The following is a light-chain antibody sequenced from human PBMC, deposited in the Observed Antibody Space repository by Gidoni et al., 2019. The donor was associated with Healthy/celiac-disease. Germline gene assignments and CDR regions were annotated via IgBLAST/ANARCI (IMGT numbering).Light chain of an antibody. J-gene: IGKJ1*01. CDR1: KSVSSY. CDR2: DAS. Sequence: EIVLPQSPATLYLSPGERATLSCRASKSVSSYLAWYQQKPGQAPRLLLYDASNRATGIPARFSGSGSVTDFSLTLSSLEPEDFAVYYCQQRSNWPPTFXPXTKVEIK. CDR3: QQRSNWPPT. V-gene: IGKV3-11*01.